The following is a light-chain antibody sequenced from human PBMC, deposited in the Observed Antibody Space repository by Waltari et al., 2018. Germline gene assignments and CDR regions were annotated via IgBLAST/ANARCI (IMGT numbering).Light chain of an antibody. J-gene: IGLJ3*02. CDR3: QVWDSSSDHWV. V-gene: IGLV3-21*04. CDR1: NIGSKG. CDR2: YNS. Sequence: SYVLTQPPSASVAPGKTARIPCGGNNIGSKGVHWYHQKPGQAPLLVIYYNSDRPSGIPERFSGSNSGNTATLTISRVEAGDEADYYCQVWDSSSDHWVFGGGTKLTVL.